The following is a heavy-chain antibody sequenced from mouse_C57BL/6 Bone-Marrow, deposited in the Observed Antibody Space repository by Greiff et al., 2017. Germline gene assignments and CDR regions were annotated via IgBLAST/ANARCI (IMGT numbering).Heavy chain of an antibody. Sequence: EVKLMESGAELVRPGASVKLSCTASGFNIKDDYMNWVKQRPEQGLEWIGWIDPENGDTEYASKFQGKATITADTSSNTAYLQLSSLTTEDTAVYYCTTVVHYGGQGTTLTVSS. CDR1: GFNIKDDY. D-gene: IGHD1-1*01. J-gene: IGHJ2*01. CDR2: IDPENGDT. CDR3: TTVVHY. V-gene: IGHV14-4*01.